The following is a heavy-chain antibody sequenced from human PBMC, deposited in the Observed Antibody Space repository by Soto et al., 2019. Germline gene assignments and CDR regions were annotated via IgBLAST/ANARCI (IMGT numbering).Heavy chain of an antibody. V-gene: IGHV3-11*01. CDR1: GFTFSDYY. CDR3: AREGYCTNGVCYTYYFDY. J-gene: IGHJ4*02. Sequence: PGGSLRLSCAASGFTFSDYYMSWIRQAPGKGLEWVSYISSSGSTIYYADSVKGRFNISRDNAKNSLYLQMNSLRAEDTAVYYCAREGYCTNGVCYTYYFDYWGQGTLVTVSS. CDR2: ISSSGSTI. D-gene: IGHD2-8*01.